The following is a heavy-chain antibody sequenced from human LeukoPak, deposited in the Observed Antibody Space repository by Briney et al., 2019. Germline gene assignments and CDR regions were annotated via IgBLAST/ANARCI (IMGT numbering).Heavy chain of an antibody. CDR3: ATLPRYDSSGYYYARPFDY. D-gene: IGHD3-22*01. Sequence: PSETLSLTCAVYGGSFSGYYRSWIRQPPGKGLEWTGEINHSGSTNYNPSLKSRVTISVDTSKNQFSLKLSSVTAADTAVYYCATLPRYDSSGYYYARPFDYWGQGTLVTVSS. CDR1: GGSFSGYY. J-gene: IGHJ4*02. CDR2: INHSGST. V-gene: IGHV4-34*01.